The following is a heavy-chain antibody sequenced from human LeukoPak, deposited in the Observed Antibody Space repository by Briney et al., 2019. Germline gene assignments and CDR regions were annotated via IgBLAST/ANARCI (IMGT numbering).Heavy chain of an antibody. J-gene: IGHJ4*02. Sequence: TGGSLRLSCAASGFTFSDYYMSWIRQAPGKGLEWVSYISSSGSTIYYADSVKGRFTISRDNAKNSLYLQMNSLRAEDTAVYYCAKDRSSIVVVPAAILWGQGTLVTVSS. V-gene: IGHV3-11*01. CDR2: ISSSGSTI. CDR3: AKDRSSIVVVPAAIL. CDR1: GFTFSDYY. D-gene: IGHD2-2*02.